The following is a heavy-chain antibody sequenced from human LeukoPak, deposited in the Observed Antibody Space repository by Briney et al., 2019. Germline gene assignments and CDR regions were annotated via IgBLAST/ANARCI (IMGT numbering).Heavy chain of an antibody. CDR2: IYPGDSDT. CDR3: AGVSGSYLLDY. V-gene: IGHV5-51*01. J-gene: IGHJ4*02. D-gene: IGHD1-26*01. CDR1: GYSFTSYW. Sequence: GEALKISCKGSGYSFTSYWIGWVRQIPGKGLEWMGIIYPGDSDTRYSPSFQGQVTISADKSISTAYLQWSSMKASDTAMYYCAGVSGSYLLDYWGQGTLVTVSS.